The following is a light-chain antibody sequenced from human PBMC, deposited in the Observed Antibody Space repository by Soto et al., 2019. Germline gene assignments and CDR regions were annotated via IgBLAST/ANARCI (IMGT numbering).Light chain of an antibody. V-gene: IGLV2-23*02. CDR1: SSDVGNSNF. CDR2: EVT. Sequence: QSALTQPASVSGSPGQSITISCSGTSSDVGNSNFVSWYQHHPGKAPKLMIYEVTKRPSGVSNRFSGSKSGNTASLTITGLQAEDEAEYYCCSFAGRINLLFGGGTKLTVL. CDR3: CSFAGRINLL. J-gene: IGLJ3*02.